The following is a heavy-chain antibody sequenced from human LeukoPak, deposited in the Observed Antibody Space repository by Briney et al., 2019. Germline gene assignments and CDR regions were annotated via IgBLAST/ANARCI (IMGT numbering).Heavy chain of an antibody. J-gene: IGHJ4*02. CDR3: AREEIVDHYFDY. CDR2: ISNGGST. CDR1: GGSISSGGCY. D-gene: IGHD3-22*01. Sequence: SETLSLTCTVSGGSISSGGCYWSWIRQHPGKGLEWIGYISNGGSTYDNPSLKSRVTISVDTSKNQFSLKLSSVTAADTAVYYCAREEIVDHYFDYWGQGTLVTASS. V-gene: IGHV4-31*03.